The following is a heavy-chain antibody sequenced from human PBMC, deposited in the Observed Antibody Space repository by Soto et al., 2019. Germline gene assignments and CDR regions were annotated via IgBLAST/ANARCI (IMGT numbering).Heavy chain of an antibody. D-gene: IGHD3-10*01. CDR1: GGSISNYY. V-gene: IGHV4-59*01. CDR3: ARVRWYYGSGSYFWFDP. J-gene: IGHJ5*01. CDR2: IHYSGST. Sequence: PSETLSLTCSVSGGSISNYYWSWIRQPPGKGLEWIGYIHYSGSTNYKPSLKSRVTISVDTSKNQFSLKLSSVTAADTAVYYCARVRWYYGSGSYFWFDPWGQGTLVTVSS.